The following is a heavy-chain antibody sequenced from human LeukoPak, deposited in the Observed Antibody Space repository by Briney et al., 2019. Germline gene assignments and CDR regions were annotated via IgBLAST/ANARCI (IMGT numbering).Heavy chain of an antibody. CDR2: INPSGGST. J-gene: IGHJ4*02. D-gene: IGHD6-6*01. V-gene: IGHV1-46*01. CDR1: GYTFTSYY. Sequence: ASVKVSCKASGYTFTSYYMHWVRQAPGQGLEWMGIINPSGGSTSYAQKFQGRVTMTRDMSTSTVYMELSSLRSEDTAVYYCARDRDIAARPLYFDYWGRGTLVTVSS. CDR3: ARDRDIAARPLYFDY.